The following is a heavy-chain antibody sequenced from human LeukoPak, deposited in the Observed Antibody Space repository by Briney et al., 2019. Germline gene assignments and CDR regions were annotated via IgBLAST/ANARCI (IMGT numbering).Heavy chain of an antibody. D-gene: IGHD3-9*01. Sequence: PGGSLRLSCAASGFTFSHYGMHWVRQAPGKGLEWVAFISSDGSEEYYAESVRGRFTISRDKSKNTLYLQTDSLRDEDTVVYYCARDPGYYGVVTGHYPFGMDVWGQGTTVTVSS. V-gene: IGHV3-30*03. CDR2: ISSDGSEE. CDR1: GFTFSHYG. J-gene: IGHJ6*02. CDR3: ARDPGYYGVVTGHYPFGMDV.